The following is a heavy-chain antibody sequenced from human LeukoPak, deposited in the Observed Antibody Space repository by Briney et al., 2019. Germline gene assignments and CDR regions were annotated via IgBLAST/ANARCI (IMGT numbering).Heavy chain of an antibody. J-gene: IGHJ3*02. D-gene: IGHD6-19*01. V-gene: IGHV3-33*01. CDR1: GFTFSSYG. CDR3: AREEQSHAFDI. Sequence: GGSLRLSCAASGFTFSSYGMHWVRQAPGKGLEWVAVIWYDGSNKYYADSVKVRFTISRDNSKNTLYLQMNSLRAEDTAVYYCAREEQSHAFDIWGQGTMVTVSS. CDR2: IWYDGSNK.